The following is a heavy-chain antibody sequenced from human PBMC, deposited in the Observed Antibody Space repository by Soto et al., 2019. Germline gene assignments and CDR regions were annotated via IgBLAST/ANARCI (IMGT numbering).Heavy chain of an antibody. CDR3: AREAVTYSYMGV. V-gene: IGHV3-66*01. J-gene: IGHJ6*03. D-gene: IGHD2-15*01. CDR1: GFTVSSNH. CDR2: IYSGGST. Sequence: EVQLVESGGGLVQPGGSLRLSCAASGFTVSSNHMSWVRQAPGKGLEWVSVIYSGGSTYYADSVKGRFTISRDNSKNTLYLQMNSLRAEDTAVYYCAREAVTYSYMGVWDKGTTVYVSS.